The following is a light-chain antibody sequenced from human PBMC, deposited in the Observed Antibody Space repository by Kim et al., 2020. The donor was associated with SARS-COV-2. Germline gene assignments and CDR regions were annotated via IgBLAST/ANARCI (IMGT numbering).Light chain of an antibody. Sequence: SLSPEERATLSCKASQSVGNYLAWYQQKPGQAPRLLIYAASNRATGIPARFSGSGSGTDFTLTISSLEPEDFVLYYCHQRRDWPNTFGQWTKLEI. CDR1: QSVGNY. V-gene: IGKV3-11*01. CDR3: HQRRDWPNT. CDR2: AAS. J-gene: IGKJ2*01.